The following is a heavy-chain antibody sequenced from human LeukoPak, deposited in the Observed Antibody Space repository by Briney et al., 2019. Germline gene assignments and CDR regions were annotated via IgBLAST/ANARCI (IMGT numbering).Heavy chain of an antibody. Sequence: GASVKVSCKTSGYTFTGYYIHWVRQAPGQGLEWMGWINPNSGDTNYAQKFQGRVTMTRDTSISTAYMELSRLRSDDTAVYYCARDSRSIAARRYNWFDPWGQGTLVTVSS. CDR3: ARDSRSIAARRYNWFDP. D-gene: IGHD6-6*01. V-gene: IGHV1-2*02. CDR2: INPNSGDT. J-gene: IGHJ5*02. CDR1: GYTFTGYY.